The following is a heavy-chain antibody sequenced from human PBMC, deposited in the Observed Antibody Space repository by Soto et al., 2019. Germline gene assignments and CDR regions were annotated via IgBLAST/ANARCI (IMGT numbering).Heavy chain of an antibody. CDR1: GGSISSGDYY. Sequence: SETLSLTCTVSGGSISSGDYYWSWIRQPPGKGLEWIGYIYYSGSTYYNPSLKSRVTISVDTSKNQFSLKLSSVTAADTAVYYCARDGGHPMVRGVIHVTGLHPWGQGTLVTVSS. CDR3: ARDGGHPMVRGVIHVTGLHP. J-gene: IGHJ5*02. V-gene: IGHV4-30-4*01. D-gene: IGHD3-10*01. CDR2: IYYSGST.